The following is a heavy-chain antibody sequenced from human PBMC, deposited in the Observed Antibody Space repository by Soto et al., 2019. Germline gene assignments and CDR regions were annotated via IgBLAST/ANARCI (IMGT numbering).Heavy chain of an antibody. V-gene: IGHV3-23*01. J-gene: IGHJ6*03. CDR3: AKASAYYYYYYMDV. CDR2: ISGSGGST. CDR1: GFTFSSYA. Sequence: GGSLRLSCAASGFTFSSYAMSWVRQAPGKGLEWVSAISGSGGSTYYADSVKGRFTISRDNSKNTLYLQMNSLRAEDTAVYYCAKASAYYYYYYMDVWGKGTTVTVSS.